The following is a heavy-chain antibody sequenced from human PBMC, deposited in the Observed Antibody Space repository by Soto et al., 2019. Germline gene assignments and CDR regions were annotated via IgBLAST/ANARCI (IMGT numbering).Heavy chain of an antibody. Sequence: QVQLVESGGGVVQPGRSLRLSCAASGFTFSSYAMHWVRQAPGKGLEWVAVISYDGSNKYYADSVKGRFTISRDNSKNTLYLQMNSLRAEDTAVYYCARDIAVEEWELKNYYYGMDVWGQGTTVTVSS. CDR3: ARDIAVEEWELKNYYYGMDV. V-gene: IGHV3-30-3*01. J-gene: IGHJ6*02. CDR1: GFTFSSYA. CDR2: ISYDGSNK. D-gene: IGHD1-26*01.